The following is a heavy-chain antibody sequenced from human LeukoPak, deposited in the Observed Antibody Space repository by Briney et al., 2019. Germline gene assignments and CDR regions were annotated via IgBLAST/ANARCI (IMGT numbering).Heavy chain of an antibody. CDR2: IYYAGSS. CDR3: ARAGSSRDYYDSSGPYRNAFDI. V-gene: IGHV4-59*08. D-gene: IGHD3-22*01. CDR1: GVSIKNYY. Sequence: SETLSLTCTVSGVSIKNYYWSWIRQPPGKGLEWIANIYYAGSSNYNPSLKSRVSVSIDASKNHLSLKLTSVTAADTAAYYCARAGSSRDYYDSSGPYRNAFDIWGQGTMVTVSS. J-gene: IGHJ3*02.